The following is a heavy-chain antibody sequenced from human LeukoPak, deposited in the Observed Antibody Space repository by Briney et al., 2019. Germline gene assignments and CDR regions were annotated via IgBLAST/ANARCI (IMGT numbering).Heavy chain of an antibody. CDR3: AGGSYFHDAFDI. CDR2: IIPIFGTA. V-gene: IGHV1-69*05. D-gene: IGHD1-26*01. Sequence: SVKLSCKASGGTFSSYAISWVRQAPGQGLEWMGGIIPIFGTANYAQKFQGRVTITTDESTSTAYMELSSLRSEDTAVYYCAGGSYFHDAFDIWGQGTMVTVSS. CDR1: GGTFSSYA. J-gene: IGHJ3*02.